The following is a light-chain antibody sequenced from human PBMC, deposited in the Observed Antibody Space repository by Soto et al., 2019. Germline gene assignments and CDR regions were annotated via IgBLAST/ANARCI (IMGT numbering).Light chain of an antibody. V-gene: IGKV1-39*01. CDR3: QQCYGSPRT. CDR2: AAS. J-gene: IGKJ1*01. CDR1: QSISTY. Sequence: DIQMTQSPSTLSASVGDGVTITCRASQSISTYLNWYQQKLGKAPTLLIYAASSLQSGVPSRFRGGGSGTDFTLTITNLQPEDFATYFCQQCYGSPRTFGQGTKVEI.